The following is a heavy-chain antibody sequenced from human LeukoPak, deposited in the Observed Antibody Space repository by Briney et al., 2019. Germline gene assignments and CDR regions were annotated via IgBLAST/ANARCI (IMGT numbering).Heavy chain of an antibody. CDR3: AKERGGNSDY. Sequence: PGGSLRLSCAASGLTFSSYGMHWVRQVPGKGLEWVAFIRYDGSNKYYADSVKGRFTISRDNSKNTLYLQMNSLRAEDTAVYYCAKERGGNSDYWGQGTLVTVSS. CDR1: GLTFSSYG. J-gene: IGHJ4*02. V-gene: IGHV3-30*02. CDR2: IRYDGSNK. D-gene: IGHD4-23*01.